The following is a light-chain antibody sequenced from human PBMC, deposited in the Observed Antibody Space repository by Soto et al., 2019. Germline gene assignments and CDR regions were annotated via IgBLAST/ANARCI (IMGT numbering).Light chain of an antibody. Sequence: EILLTQSPATLSLSPGERATLSCRGSQTVSSYLAWFQQKPGQAPRLLICEASGRATGIPDRFSGSGSGTDFTLTISRLEPEDFAVYYGHYYDESPPFIFGPGTKVDIK. CDR2: EAS. V-gene: IGKV3-20*01. CDR1: QTVSSY. J-gene: IGKJ3*01. CDR3: HYYDESPPFI.